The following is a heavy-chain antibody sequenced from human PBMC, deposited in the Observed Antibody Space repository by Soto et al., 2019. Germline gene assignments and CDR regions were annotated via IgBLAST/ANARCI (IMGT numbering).Heavy chain of an antibody. V-gene: IGHV3-30*18. CDR2: ISYDGSNK. CDR3: AKNSARRVGWWLLQIAY. Sequence: PGGSLRLSCAASGFTFSSYGMHWVRQAPGKGLEWVAVISYDGSNKYYADSVKGRFTISRDNSKNTLYLQMNSLRAEDTAVYYCAKNSARRVGWWLLQIAYWGQGTLVTVSS. J-gene: IGHJ4*02. D-gene: IGHD1-26*01. CDR1: GFTFSSYG.